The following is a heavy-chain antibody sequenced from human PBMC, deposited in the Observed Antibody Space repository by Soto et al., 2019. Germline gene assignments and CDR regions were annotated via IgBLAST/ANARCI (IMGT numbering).Heavy chain of an antibody. D-gene: IGHD4-17*01. CDR2: ISTVPDIT. J-gene: IGHJ4*02. CDR3: AKDRWVTTGSVDF. Sequence: EVQLVESGGGFTQAGGSLRLSCAASGFKFSDYSFNWVRQGPGMGLEWIAFISTVPDITNYADSVKGRFAISRDNAENSVFLQMNSLRDEDTAVYYCAKDRWVTTGSVDFWGQGTLVAVS. V-gene: IGHV3-48*02. CDR1: GFKFSDYS.